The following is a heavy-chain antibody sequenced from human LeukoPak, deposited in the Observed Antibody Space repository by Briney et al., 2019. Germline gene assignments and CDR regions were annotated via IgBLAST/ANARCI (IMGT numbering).Heavy chain of an antibody. D-gene: IGHD3-22*01. Sequence: PGGSLRLSCAASGFSFSNCSMNWVRQAPGKGLEWVSSITTSSYIYYADSVKGRFTISRDNAKNSLYLQMNSLRAEDTAVYYCARRAGNSSAYDYWGQGTLVTVSS. CDR1: GFSFSNCS. CDR2: ITTSSYI. J-gene: IGHJ4*02. V-gene: IGHV3-21*01. CDR3: ARRAGNSSAYDY.